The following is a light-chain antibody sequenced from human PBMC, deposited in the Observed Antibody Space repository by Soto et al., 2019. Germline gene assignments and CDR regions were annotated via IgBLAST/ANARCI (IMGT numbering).Light chain of an antibody. CDR1: QSVRSN. CDR2: GAT. CDR3: QKYNNWPPWT. V-gene: IGKV3-15*01. Sequence: EIVMTHSPATLSVSPGERATLSCRASQSVRSNLAWYQQKPGQSPRLIIYGATTRATGIQARFIGSGSGTEFTLTIRSLQSEDIAVYYCQKYNNWPPWTFGPATKVDIK. J-gene: IGKJ1*01.